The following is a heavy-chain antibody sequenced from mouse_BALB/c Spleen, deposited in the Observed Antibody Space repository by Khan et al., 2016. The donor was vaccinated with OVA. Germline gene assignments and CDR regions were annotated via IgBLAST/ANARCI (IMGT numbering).Heavy chain of an antibody. CDR3: ASHLTGSFAY. CDR2: ISSAGDYT. J-gene: IGHJ3*01. V-gene: IGHV5-6*01. Sequence: EVQLQESGGDLVKPGGSLKLSCAASGFTFSSYGMSWVRQTPDKRLEWVATISSAGDYTYYPDNVKGRFTISRDNAKNTLYLQMSSLKSEDTAMFYCASHLTGSFAYWGQGTLGTVSA. CDR1: GFTFSSYG. D-gene: IGHD4-1*01.